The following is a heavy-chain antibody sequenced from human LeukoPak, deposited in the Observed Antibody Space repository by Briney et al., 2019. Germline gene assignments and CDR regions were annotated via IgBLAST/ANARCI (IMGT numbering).Heavy chain of an antibody. Sequence: GGSLRLSCAASGFTFSGSAMHWVRQASGKGLEWVGRIRSKANSYATAYAASVKGRFTISRDDSKNTAYLQMNSLKTEDTAVYYCTRGRYDYVWEDNFDYWGQGTLVTVSS. V-gene: IGHV3-73*01. D-gene: IGHD3-16*01. CDR3: TRGRYDYVWEDNFDY. J-gene: IGHJ4*02. CDR1: GFTFSGSA. CDR2: IRSKANSYAT.